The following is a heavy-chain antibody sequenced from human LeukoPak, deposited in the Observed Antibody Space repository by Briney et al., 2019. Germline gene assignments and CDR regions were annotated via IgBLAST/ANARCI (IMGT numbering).Heavy chain of an antibody. D-gene: IGHD6-13*01. V-gene: IGHV3-30-3*01. CDR1: GFTFSSYA. Sequence: GGSLRLSCAASGFTFSSYAMHWVRQAPGKGLEWVAVISYDGSNKYYADSVKGRFTISRDNSKNTLYLQMNSLRAEGTAVYYYAREGAPLPGIAPHAIDYWGQGTLVTVSS. CDR3: AREGAPLPGIAPHAIDY. CDR2: ISYDGSNK. J-gene: IGHJ4*02.